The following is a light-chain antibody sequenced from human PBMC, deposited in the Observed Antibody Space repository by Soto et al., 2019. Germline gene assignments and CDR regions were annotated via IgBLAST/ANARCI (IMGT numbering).Light chain of an antibody. Sequence: EIVMTQSPATLSVSPGERATLSCRASQSVSSNLAWYRQKPGQAPRLLIYDASTRATGIPARFSGSGSGTEFTLTISSLQSEDFAVYYCQQYNNWARTFGQGTKLEIK. V-gene: IGKV3-15*01. CDR2: DAS. J-gene: IGKJ2*01. CDR3: QQYNNWART. CDR1: QSVSSN.